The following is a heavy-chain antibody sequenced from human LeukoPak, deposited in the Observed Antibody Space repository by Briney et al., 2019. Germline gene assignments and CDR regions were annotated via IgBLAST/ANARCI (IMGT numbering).Heavy chain of an antibody. CDR2: FSRSGPDT. J-gene: IGHJ4*02. Sequence: GSLRLSCAASGFTFGSSATSWVRQAPGKGPEWVSTFSRSGPDTYYADSVKGRFTIFRDNSKNTLYLQMNSLRAEDTAVYYCAKGSLGSWYYFDYWGQGTLVTVSS. V-gene: IGHV3-23*01. CDR1: GFTFGSSA. CDR3: AKGSLGSWYYFDY. D-gene: IGHD6-13*01.